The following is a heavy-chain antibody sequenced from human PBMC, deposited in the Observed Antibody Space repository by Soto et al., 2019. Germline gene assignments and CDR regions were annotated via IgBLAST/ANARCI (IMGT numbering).Heavy chain of an antibody. V-gene: IGHV1-69*13. CDR1: GGTFSSYA. CDR2: IIPIFGTA. CDR3: ATYIHDAFDI. Sequence: ASVKVSCKASGGTFSSYAISWVRQAPGQGLEWMGGIIPIFGTANYAQKFQGRVTITADESTSTAYMELSSLRSEDTAVYYCATYIHDAFDIWGQGTMVTVSS. D-gene: IGHD2-15*01. J-gene: IGHJ3*02.